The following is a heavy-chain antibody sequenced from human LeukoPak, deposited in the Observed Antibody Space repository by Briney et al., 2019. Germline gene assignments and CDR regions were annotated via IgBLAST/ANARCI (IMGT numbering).Heavy chain of an antibody. J-gene: IGHJ4*02. D-gene: IGHD1-20*01. V-gene: IGHV3-21*01. CDR3: AGGPGITGSAGYFDY. CDR2: ICTTSSYI. CDR1: TFTFSTYS. Sequence: AGGSLRLFCAASTFTFSTYSMNWVRHAPGEGLEWVSSICTTSSYIYYADSVKGRFTISRDNAKHSLYLQMNSLRAEDTAVYYCAGGPGITGSAGYFDYWGQGTMVTVSS.